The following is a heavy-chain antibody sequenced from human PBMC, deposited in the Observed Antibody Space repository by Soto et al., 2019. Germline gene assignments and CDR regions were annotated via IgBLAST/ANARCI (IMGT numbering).Heavy chain of an antibody. Sequence: SETLSLTGTVSGGSISSGGYYWSWIRQHPGKGLEWIGYIYYSGSTYYNPSLKSRVTISVDTSKNQFSLKLSSVTAADTAVYYCARLVYDSSGYRPGWGQGTLVTVSS. CDR1: GGSISSGGYY. J-gene: IGHJ4*02. CDR3: ARLVYDSSGYRPG. D-gene: IGHD3-22*01. V-gene: IGHV4-31*03. CDR2: IYYSGST.